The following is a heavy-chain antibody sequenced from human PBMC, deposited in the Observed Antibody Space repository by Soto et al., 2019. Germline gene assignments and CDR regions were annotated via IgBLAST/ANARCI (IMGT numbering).Heavy chain of an antibody. CDR2: INPNSGGT. CDR3: ARGTFLEWLPDYYFDY. Sequence: ASVKVSCKASGYTFTGYYMHWVRQAPGQGLEWMGWINPNSGGTNYAQKFQGWVTMTRDTSISTAYMELSRLRSDDTAVYYCARGTFLEWLPDYYFDYWGQGALVTVSS. J-gene: IGHJ4*02. V-gene: IGHV1-2*04. CDR1: GYTFTGYY. D-gene: IGHD3-3*01.